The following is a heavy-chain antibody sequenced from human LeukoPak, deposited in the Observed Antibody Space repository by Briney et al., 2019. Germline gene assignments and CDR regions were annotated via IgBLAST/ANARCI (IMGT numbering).Heavy chain of an antibody. CDR2: IIPIFGTA. CDR3: ARGGSLAAFDI. CDR1: GGTFSSYA. Sequence: GASVKVSCKGSGGTFSSYAISWVRQAPGQGLEWMGGIIPIFGTANYAQKFQGRVTITADESTSTAYMELSSLRSEDTAVYYCARGGSLAAFDIWGQGTMVTVSS. V-gene: IGHV1-69*13. D-gene: IGHD3-10*01. J-gene: IGHJ3*02.